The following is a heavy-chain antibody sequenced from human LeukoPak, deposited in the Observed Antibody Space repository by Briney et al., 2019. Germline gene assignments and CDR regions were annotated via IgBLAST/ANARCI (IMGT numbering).Heavy chain of an antibody. CDR1: GYTFTSYD. J-gene: IGHJ4*02. D-gene: IGHD3-22*01. V-gene: IGHV1-8*01. CDR3: ARGYHYYDSSGYYKITFDY. Sequence: ASVKVSCKASGYTFTSYDINWVRQATGQGLEWMGWMNPNSGNTGYAQKFQGRVTMTRNTSISTAYMELSSLRSEDTAVYYCARGYHYYDSSGYYKITFDYWGQGTLVTVSS. CDR2: MNPNSGNT.